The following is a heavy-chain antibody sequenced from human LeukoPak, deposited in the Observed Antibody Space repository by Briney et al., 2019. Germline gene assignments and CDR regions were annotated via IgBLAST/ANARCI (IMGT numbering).Heavy chain of an antibody. CDR3: VKESGVEWILLPTYFDY. D-gene: IGHD3-3*01. CDR2: ISYDGINE. Sequence: GGSLRLSCTASGFTFNSYAMHWVRQAPVKGLEWVAKISYDGINEDYVDSVKGRFTISRENSKETLFLQMNSLRAEDSAVYYCVKESGVEWILLPTYFDYWGQGILVTVSS. J-gene: IGHJ4*02. CDR1: GFTFNSYA. V-gene: IGHV3-30*18.